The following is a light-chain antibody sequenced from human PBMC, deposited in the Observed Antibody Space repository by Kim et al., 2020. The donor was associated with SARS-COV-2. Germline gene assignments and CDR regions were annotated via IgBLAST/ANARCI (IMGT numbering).Light chain of an antibody. CDR3: QQYSEWPLT. CDR2: GAS. J-gene: IGKJ4*01. Sequence: SVSPGERATLSCRASQSVSRNLAWYQQKPGQAPRLLIYGASTGATGIPARFSGSGSGTEFTLTISSLQSEDFAFYYCQQYSEWPLTFGGGTKLEI. CDR1: QSVSRN. V-gene: IGKV3-15*01.